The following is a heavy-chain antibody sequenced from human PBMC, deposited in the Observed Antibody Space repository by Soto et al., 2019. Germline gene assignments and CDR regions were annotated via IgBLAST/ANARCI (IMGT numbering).Heavy chain of an antibody. Sequence: EVQLVESGGGLIQPGGSLRLSCAASGFTFSSYSMSWVRQAPGKGLAWISYISSSATNIYYADSVKGRFPISRDIAKNSLYLQMNSLRAEDTAVYYCARDYGDYVPRDDYWGQGTLVTVSS. J-gene: IGHJ4*02. V-gene: IGHV3-48*01. CDR3: ARDYGDYVPRDDY. CDR1: GFTFSSYS. D-gene: IGHD4-17*01. CDR2: ISSSATNI.